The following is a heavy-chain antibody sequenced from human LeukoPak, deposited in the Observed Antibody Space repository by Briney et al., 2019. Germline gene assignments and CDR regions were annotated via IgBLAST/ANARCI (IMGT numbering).Heavy chain of an antibody. CDR2: ISSTGSYI. J-gene: IGHJ4*02. CDR1: GFTFSSYS. V-gene: IGHV3-21*01. D-gene: IGHD3-10*01. Sequence: PGGSLRLSCAASGFTFSSYSMNWVRQAPGKGLEWVSSISSTGSYIYYADTLKGRFTISRDNAKNALYLQMNSLRAEDTAVYYCARVRAGVTIDGPNYYFDYWGQGTLVTVSS. CDR3: ARVRAGVTIDGPNYYFDY.